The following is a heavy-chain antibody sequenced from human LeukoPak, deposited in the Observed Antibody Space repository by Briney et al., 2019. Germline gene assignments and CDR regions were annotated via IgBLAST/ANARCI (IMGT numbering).Heavy chain of an antibody. J-gene: IGHJ4*02. CDR1: GGSFSGYY. CDR2: INHSGST. V-gene: IGHV4-34*01. Sequence: SETLSLTCAVYGGSFSGYYWSWIRQPPGKGLDWIGEINHSGSTNYNPSLKSRVTKSVDTSKNQFSLKLSSVTAADTAVYYCARRDGYNYNYWGQGTLVTVSS. D-gene: IGHD5-24*01. CDR3: ARRDGYNYNY.